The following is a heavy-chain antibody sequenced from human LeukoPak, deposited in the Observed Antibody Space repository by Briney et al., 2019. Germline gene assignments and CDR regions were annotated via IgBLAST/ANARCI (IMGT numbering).Heavy chain of an antibody. D-gene: IGHD3-22*01. J-gene: IGHJ3*02. CDR2: ISTFNGHT. Sequence: ASVKVSCKTSGYTFRNYGISWVRQAPGQGLEWMGWISTFNGHTKYTQSLRDRLTLTTDTSTSTIYMELRSLRSDDTAVYYCAKGRVVYYDTTGYRPDDSFDIWGQGTMVTASS. CDR3: AKGRVVYYDTTGYRPDDSFDI. V-gene: IGHV1-18*01. CDR1: GYTFRNYG.